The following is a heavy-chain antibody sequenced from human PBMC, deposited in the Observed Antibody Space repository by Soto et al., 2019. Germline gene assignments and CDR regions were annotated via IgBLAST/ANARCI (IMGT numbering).Heavy chain of an antibody. Sequence: GESLKISCVASGFNFIDHYMDWVRQAPGKGLEWVGRIRNKANRYTTECAASVKDRFIFSRDDSKNSVFLQMHSLTTEDTAVYYCARDLWGYCGADCYPLDVWGQGTTVTVSS. CDR1: GFNFIDHY. V-gene: IGHV3-72*01. D-gene: IGHD2-21*02. J-gene: IGHJ6*02. CDR2: IRNKANRYTT. CDR3: ARDLWGYCGADCYPLDV.